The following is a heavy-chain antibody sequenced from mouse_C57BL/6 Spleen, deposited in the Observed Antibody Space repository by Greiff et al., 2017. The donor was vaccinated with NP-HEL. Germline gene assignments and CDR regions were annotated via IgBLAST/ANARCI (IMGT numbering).Heavy chain of an antibody. D-gene: IGHD3-3*01. V-gene: IGHV5-16*01. CDR1: GFTFSDYY. Sequence: EVQLVESEGGLVQPGSSMKLSCTASGFTFSDYYMAWVRQVPEKGLEWVANINYDGSSTYYLDSLKSRFIISRDNAKNILYLQMSSLKSEDTATYYCARAGTGHAMDYWGQGTSVTVSS. CDR3: ARAGTGHAMDY. J-gene: IGHJ4*01. CDR2: INYDGSST.